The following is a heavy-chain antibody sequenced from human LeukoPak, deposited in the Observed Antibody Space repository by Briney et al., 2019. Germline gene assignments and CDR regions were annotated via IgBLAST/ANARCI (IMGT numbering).Heavy chain of an antibody. V-gene: IGHV4-39*07. J-gene: IGHJ4*02. D-gene: IGHD6-13*01. CDR1: GGSISSSSYY. Sequence: SETLSLTCTVSGGSISSSSYYWGWIRQPPGKGLEWIGSIYYSGSTSYNPSLKSRITISIDTSKNKFSLKLNSVTAADTAIYYCARVDSSIWFFDYWGQGTLVTVSS. CDR3: ARVDSSIWFFDY. CDR2: IYYSGST.